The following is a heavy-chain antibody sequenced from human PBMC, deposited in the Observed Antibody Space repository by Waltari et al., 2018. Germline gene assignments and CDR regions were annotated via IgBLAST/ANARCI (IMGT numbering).Heavy chain of an antibody. CDR2: IWYDGSNK. Sequence: QVQLVESGGGVVQSGRSLRLSCVGSGFHFTNHGRNWVRQAPGKGLEWVAVIWYDGSNKNYVDSVKGRFTISRDNSKNTMYLEMNRLRAEDTAVYFCARGDGGSGLGASDIWGQGTMVTVSS. D-gene: IGHD3-3*01. V-gene: IGHV3-33*01. J-gene: IGHJ3*02. CDR3: ARGDGGSGLGASDI. CDR1: GFHFTNHG.